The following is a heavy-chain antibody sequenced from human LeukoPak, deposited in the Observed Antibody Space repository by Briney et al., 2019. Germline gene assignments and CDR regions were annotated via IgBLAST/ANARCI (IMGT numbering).Heavy chain of an antibody. CDR3: AHRRVRGKFDY. CDR1: GFSLSTYGVG. V-gene: IGHV2-5*01. CDR2: IYWNDDN. J-gene: IGHJ4*02. Sequence: SGPTLVKPTQTLTLTCTFSGFSLSTYGVGVGWIRQPPGKALEWLALIYWNDDNRYSPSLKSRLTITKDTSKNQVVLTMTNMDPVDTATYYCAHRRVRGKFDYWGQGTLVTVSS. D-gene: IGHD3-10*01.